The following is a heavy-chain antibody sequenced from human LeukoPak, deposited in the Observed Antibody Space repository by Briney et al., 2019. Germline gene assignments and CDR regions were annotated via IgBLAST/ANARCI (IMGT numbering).Heavy chain of an antibody. V-gene: IGHV3-30*18. CDR3: AKETYDYGDFSFDY. CDR1: GFTFSSFG. J-gene: IGHJ4*02. CDR2: VAHDGSVK. Sequence: GRSLRLSCAASGFTFSSFGMQWVRQAPGKGLEWVAVVAHDGSVKHYADPVKGRFTISRDNSKNTLYLQMNSLRAGDTAVYYCAKETYDYGDFSFDYWGQGTLVTVSS. D-gene: IGHD4-17*01.